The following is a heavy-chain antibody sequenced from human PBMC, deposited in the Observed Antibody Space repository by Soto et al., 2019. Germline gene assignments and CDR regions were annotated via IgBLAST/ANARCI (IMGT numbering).Heavy chain of an antibody. J-gene: IGHJ5*02. Sequence: GXSAKVSFKASGYTFTSYGISWVRQAPGQGLEWMGWISAYNGNTNYAQKLQGRVTMTTDTSTSTAYMELRSLRSDDTAVYYCAKIAAAGTPSWFDPWGQGTLVTVSS. D-gene: IGHD6-13*01. CDR3: AKIAAAGTPSWFDP. CDR2: ISAYNGNT. CDR1: GYTFTSYG. V-gene: IGHV1-18*01.